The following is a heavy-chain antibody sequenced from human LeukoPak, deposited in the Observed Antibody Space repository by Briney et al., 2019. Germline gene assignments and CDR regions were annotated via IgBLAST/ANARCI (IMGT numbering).Heavy chain of an antibody. CDR3: ARGNYDILTGYYNAFDI. CDR2: IYHSGNT. V-gene: IGHV4-38-2*01. J-gene: IGHJ3*02. Sequence: SETLSLTCAVSGYSISSGYYWGWIRQPPGKGLEWIGSIYHSGNTNYNPSLKRRVTISVDTSKNQFSLKLNSVTAADTAVYYCARGNYDILTGYYNAFDIWGQGTMVTVSS. CDR1: GYSISSGYY. D-gene: IGHD3-9*01.